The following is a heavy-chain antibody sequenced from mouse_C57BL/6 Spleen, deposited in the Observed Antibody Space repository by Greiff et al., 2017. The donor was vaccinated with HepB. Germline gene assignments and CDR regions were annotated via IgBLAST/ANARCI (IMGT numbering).Heavy chain of an antibody. CDR2: IDPSDSYT. CDR3: ARGITTVVDTKAMDY. D-gene: IGHD1-1*01. CDR1: GYTFTSYW. J-gene: IGHJ4*01. V-gene: IGHV1-50*01. Sequence: QVHVKQPGAELVKPGASVKLSCKASGYTFTSYWMQWVKQRPGQGLEWIGEIDPSDSYTNYNQKFKGKATLTVDTSSSTAYMQLSSLTSEDSAVYYCARGITTVVDTKAMDYWGQGTSVTVSS.